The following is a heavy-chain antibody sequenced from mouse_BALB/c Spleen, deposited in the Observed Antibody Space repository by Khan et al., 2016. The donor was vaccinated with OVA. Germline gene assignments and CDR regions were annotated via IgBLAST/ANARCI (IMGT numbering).Heavy chain of an antibody. CDR3: ATHHYYVYTLYY. D-gene: IGHD1-2*01. Sequence: EVQLQESGPGLVKPSQSLSLTCTVTGFSITSNYAWNWIRQFPGNRLERMGYISYSGSTSYNPSLKRRISITRDTSKNQFYLQLNSVTTEDTAISYCATHHYYVYTLYYWGQGTSVTVSS. J-gene: IGHJ4*01. CDR2: ISYSGST. V-gene: IGHV3-2*02. CDR1: GFSITSNYA.